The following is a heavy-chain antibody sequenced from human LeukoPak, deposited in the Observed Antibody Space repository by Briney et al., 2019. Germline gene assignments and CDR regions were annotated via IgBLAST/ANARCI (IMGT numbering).Heavy chain of an antibody. V-gene: IGHV4-30-4*01. CDR2: VYYIGTA. D-gene: IGHD3-16*01. Sequence: SETLSLTCSVSGDSISIGDFRWSWLRQSPGKGLEWIGYVYYIGTAYYNPSLRSRVALSADTSKNQFSLTLNSVTVADSAVYFCARARGDSPRIYYYMDVWGKGTTVTVSS. CDR3: ARARGDSPRIYYYMDV. CDR1: GDSISIGDFR. J-gene: IGHJ6*03.